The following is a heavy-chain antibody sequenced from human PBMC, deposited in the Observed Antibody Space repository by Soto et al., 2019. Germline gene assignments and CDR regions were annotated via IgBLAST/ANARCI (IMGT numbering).Heavy chain of an antibody. CDR1: GYTFTANY. CDR3: AREISSSWMDV. D-gene: IGHD6-13*01. J-gene: IGHJ6*02. V-gene: IGHV1-2*04. Sequence: QVQLVQSGAEVKKPGASVKVSCKASGYTFTANYLHWVRQAPGQGLEWMGWINPNSGVTNYAQRFQAWVTMTRDTSISTASMELSRLTSDDTAVYYCAREISSSWMDVWGQGTTVTVSS. CDR2: INPNSGVT.